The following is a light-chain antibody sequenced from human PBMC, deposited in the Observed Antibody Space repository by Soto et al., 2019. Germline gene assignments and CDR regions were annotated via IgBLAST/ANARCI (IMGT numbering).Light chain of an antibody. CDR2: DVS. Sequence: QSALTKPASVSGSPGQSITISCIGTSSNVGGNKYVSWYQQNPGKAPKLMICDVSNRPSGVSNRFSGSKSGNTASLIISGLQAEDEADYYCSAFTGSTYVFGTGTKVTVL. J-gene: IGLJ1*01. CDR1: SSNVGGNKY. V-gene: IGLV2-14*01. CDR3: SAFTGSTYV.